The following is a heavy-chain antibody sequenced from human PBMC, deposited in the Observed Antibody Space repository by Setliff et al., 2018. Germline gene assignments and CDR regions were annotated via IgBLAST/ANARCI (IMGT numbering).Heavy chain of an antibody. CDR1: GFSLSTNIVG. CDR2: IYWDDDK. J-gene: IGHJ4*02. Sequence: GSGPTLVNPTQTLTLPCTFSGFSLSTNIVGVAWIRQPPGKALEWLAVIYWDDDKRYSLSLNSRLTITKDTSKNQVVLTMTNMDPADTATYYGVHSRITRYSYCYGPFDYWGQGALVTVSS. V-gene: IGHV2-5*02. D-gene: IGHD5-18*01. CDR3: VHSRITRYSYCYGPFDY.